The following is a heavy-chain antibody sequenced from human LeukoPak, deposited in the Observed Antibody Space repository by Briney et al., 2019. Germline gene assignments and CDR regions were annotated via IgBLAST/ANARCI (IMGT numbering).Heavy chain of an antibody. CDR3: AKDYCSTTSCSFDY. CDR2: ISSSSSYI. V-gene: IGHV3-21*04. D-gene: IGHD2-2*01. Sequence: GGSLRLSCAASGFTFSSYTMNWVRQAPGKGLEWVSSISSSSSYIYYADSVKGRFTISRDNAKNSLYLQMNSLRAEDTALYYCAKDYCSTTSCSFDYWGQGTLVTVSS. J-gene: IGHJ4*02. CDR1: GFTFSSYT.